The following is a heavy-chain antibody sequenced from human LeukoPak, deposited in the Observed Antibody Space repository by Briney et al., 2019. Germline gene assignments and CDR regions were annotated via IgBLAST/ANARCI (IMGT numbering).Heavy chain of an antibody. J-gene: IGHJ4*02. CDR2: INHSGST. CDR3: GRENPRIRYYFDY. V-gene: IGHV4-34*01. D-gene: IGHD2/OR15-2a*01. CDR1: GGSFSGYY. Sequence: PSETLSLTCAVYGGSFSGYYWSWIRQPPGKGLEWIGEINHSGSTNYNPSLKSRVTISVDTSKNQFSLKLSSVTAADTAVYYCGRENPRIRYYFDYWGQGTLVTVSS.